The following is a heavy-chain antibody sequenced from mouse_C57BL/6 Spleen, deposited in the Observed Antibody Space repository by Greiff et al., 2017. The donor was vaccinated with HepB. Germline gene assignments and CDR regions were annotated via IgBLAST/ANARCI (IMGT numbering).Heavy chain of an antibody. V-gene: IGHV5-17*01. CDR2: ISSGSSTI. CDR3: ARSRGTYYFDY. J-gene: IGHJ2*01. D-gene: IGHD3-3*01. CDR1: GFTFSDYG. Sequence: EVMLVESGGGLVKHGGSLKLSCAASGFTFSDYGMHWVRQAPEKGLEWVAYISSGSSTIYYVDTVKGRFTISRDNAKNTLFLQMTSLRSEDTAMYYCARSRGTYYFDYWGQGTTLTVSS.